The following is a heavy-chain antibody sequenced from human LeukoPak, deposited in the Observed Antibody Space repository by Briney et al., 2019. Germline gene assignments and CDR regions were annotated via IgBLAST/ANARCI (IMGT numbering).Heavy chain of an antibody. J-gene: IGHJ4*02. CDR2: LYNTETT. Sequence: SETLSLTSSVSGGSISRSSYYRGWIRQPPGKGLERNGSLYNTETTYYNPSLQSRVTISVDTSKNQLSLKLSSVTAADTAVYYCARHPTLTSGGNFDYWGQGTLVTVSS. D-gene: IGHD1-14*01. CDR3: ARHPTLTSGGNFDY. V-gene: IGHV4-39*01. CDR1: GGSISRSSYY.